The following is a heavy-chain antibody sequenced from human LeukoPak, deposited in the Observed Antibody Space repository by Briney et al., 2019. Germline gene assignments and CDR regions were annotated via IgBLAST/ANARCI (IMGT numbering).Heavy chain of an antibody. V-gene: IGHV1-46*01. CDR3: ARDGFGAVDYYYYYVDV. Sequence: AAVKVSCKASGYIFTGYYMHWVRQAPGQGLEWMGIINPSGGSTSYAQKFQGRVTMTRDMSTSTVYMELSSLRSEDTAVYYCARDGFGAVDYYYYYVDVWGKGTTVTVSS. CDR2: INPSGGST. D-gene: IGHD3-3*01. J-gene: IGHJ6*03. CDR1: GYIFTGYY.